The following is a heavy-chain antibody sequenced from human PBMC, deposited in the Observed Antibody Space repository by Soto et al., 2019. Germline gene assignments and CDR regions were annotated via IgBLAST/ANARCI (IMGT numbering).Heavy chain of an antibody. J-gene: IGHJ4*02. CDR3: ASSQKGYNWNYFDH. CDR1: GGSISGSYYY. CDR2: VFYTAFT. Sequence: SETLSLTCAVSGGSISGSYYYWAWLRQSPGRGPEWIGSVFYTAFTSYNPSLESRVSVSVDTSKNQFSLKVSAVTAADTAVYYCASSQKGYNWNYFDHWGQGALVTVSS. V-gene: IGHV4-39*01. D-gene: IGHD1-20*01.